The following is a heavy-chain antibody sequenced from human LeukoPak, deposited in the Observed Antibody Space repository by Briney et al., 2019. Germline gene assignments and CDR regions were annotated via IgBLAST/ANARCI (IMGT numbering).Heavy chain of an antibody. CDR2: ISPSGGPI. D-gene: IGHD3-16*01. CDR3: ARVLAKALVTFYFDN. V-gene: IGHV3-11*01. CDR1: GFNFSDYY. Sequence: GGSLRLSCAASGFNFSDYYMSWIRQAPGKGLEYISYISPSGGPIYSADSVRGRFTVSRDNAKNSLVLQMNGLRAGDTAVYYCARVLAKALVTFYFDNWGQGTLVTVST. J-gene: IGHJ4*02.